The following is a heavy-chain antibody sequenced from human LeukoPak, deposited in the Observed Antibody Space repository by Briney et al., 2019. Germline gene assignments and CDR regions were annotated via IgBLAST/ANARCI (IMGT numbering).Heavy chain of an antibody. V-gene: IGHV3-30*02. CDR3: ARTLRIAVAGTGFPFDY. D-gene: IGHD6-19*01. Sequence: GGSLRLSCAASGFTFSSYGMHWVRQAPGKGLEWVAFIRYDGSNKYYADSVKGRFTISRDNSKNTLYLQMNSLRAEDTAVYYCARTLRIAVAGTGFPFDYWGQGTLVTVSS. CDR2: IRYDGSNK. CDR1: GFTFSSYG. J-gene: IGHJ4*02.